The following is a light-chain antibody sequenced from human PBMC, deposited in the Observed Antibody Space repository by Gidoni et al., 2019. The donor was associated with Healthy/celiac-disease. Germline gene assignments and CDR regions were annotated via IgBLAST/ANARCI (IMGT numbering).Light chain of an antibody. J-gene: IGKJ1*01. Sequence: EIVLTQSPATLSLSPGERPTLSCRASQSVSSYLAWYQQKPGQAPRLLIYDASNRATGIPARFSGRGSGTDFTLTISSLEPEDFAVYYCQQRSNWPPWTFXQXTKVEIK. V-gene: IGKV3-11*01. CDR1: QSVSSY. CDR3: QQRSNWPPWT. CDR2: DAS.